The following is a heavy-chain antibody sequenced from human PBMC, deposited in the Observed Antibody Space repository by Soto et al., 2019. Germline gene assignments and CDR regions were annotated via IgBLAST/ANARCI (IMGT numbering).Heavy chain of an antibody. J-gene: IGHJ4*02. CDR3: ASVPAHDYSNIPFDY. CDR2: IYYSGST. Sequence: PSETLSLTCTVSGGSISSYYWSWIRQPPGKGLEWIGYIYYSGSTNYNPSLKSRVTISVDTSKNQFSLKLSSVTAADTAVYYCASVPAHDYSNIPFDYWGQGTLVTVSS. V-gene: IGHV4-59*01. CDR1: GGSISSYY. D-gene: IGHD4-4*01.